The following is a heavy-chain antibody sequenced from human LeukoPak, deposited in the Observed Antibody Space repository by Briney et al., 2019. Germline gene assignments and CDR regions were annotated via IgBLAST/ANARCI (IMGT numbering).Heavy chain of an antibody. CDR2: IYYSGST. V-gene: IGHV4-59*12. CDR1: GGSISSYY. D-gene: IGHD3-22*01. CDR3: ARGLEIYYDSSGYYDY. Sequence: PSETLSLTCTVSGGSISSYYWSWIRQPPGKGLEWIGYIYYSGSTNYNPSLKSRVTISVDTSKNQFSLKLSSVTAADTAVYYCARGLEIYYDSSGYYDYWGQGTLVTVSS. J-gene: IGHJ4*02.